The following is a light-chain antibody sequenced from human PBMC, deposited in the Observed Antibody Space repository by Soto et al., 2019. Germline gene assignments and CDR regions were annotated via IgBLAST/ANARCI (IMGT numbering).Light chain of an antibody. CDR2: GAS. CDR3: QQYNNWPRT. V-gene: IGKV3-15*01. CDR1: QNVSNN. Sequence: EIVLTQSPGTLSLSPGERATLSCRASQNVSNNLAWYQQKPGQAPRLLIYGASTRATGIPARFSGSGSGTEFTLTISSLQSEDFAVYYCQQYNNWPRTFGQGTKVDIK. J-gene: IGKJ1*01.